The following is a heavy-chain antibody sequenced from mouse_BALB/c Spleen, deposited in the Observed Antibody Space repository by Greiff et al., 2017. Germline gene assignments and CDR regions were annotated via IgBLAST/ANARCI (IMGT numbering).Heavy chain of an antibody. D-gene: IGHD1-1*01. CDR2: IDPENGNT. J-gene: IGHJ1*01. Sequence: VQLQQSGAELVRPGALVKLSCKASGFNIKDYYMHWVKQRPEQGLEWIGWIDPENGNTIYDPKFQGKASITADTSSNTAYLQLSSLTSEDTAVYYCARSLITTVVAKGWYFDVWGAGTTVTVSS. CDR1: GFNIKDYY. V-gene: IGHV14-1*02. CDR3: ARSLITTVVAKGWYFDV.